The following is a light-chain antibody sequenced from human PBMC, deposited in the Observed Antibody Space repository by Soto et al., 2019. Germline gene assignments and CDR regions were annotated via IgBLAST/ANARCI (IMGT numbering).Light chain of an antibody. CDR2: AVN. Sequence: QSVLTQPASVSGSPGQSITLSCTGTSSDIGGYDYVSWYQRHPGKAPKLIIYAVNNRPSGVSNRFSGSKSGNTASLTISGLQAEDEAAYYCTSYASGSSHVVFGGGTKLSV. CDR3: TSYASGSSHVV. V-gene: IGLV2-14*01. CDR1: SSDIGGYDY. J-gene: IGLJ2*01.